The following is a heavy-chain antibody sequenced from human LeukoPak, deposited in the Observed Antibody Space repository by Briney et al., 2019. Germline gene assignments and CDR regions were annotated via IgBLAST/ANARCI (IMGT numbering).Heavy chain of an antibody. J-gene: IGHJ5*02. CDR1: GFTFGSYG. Sequence: PGGSLRLSCAASGFTFGSYGMHWVRQAPGKGLEWVAVISYDGSTKYYADSVKGRFTISRDNSKNTLYMQMNSLRGEDTAVYYCGGGIAAAQRHWFDPWGQGTLVTVSS. CDR3: GGGIAAAQRHWFDP. CDR2: ISYDGSTK. V-gene: IGHV3-30*03. D-gene: IGHD6-13*01.